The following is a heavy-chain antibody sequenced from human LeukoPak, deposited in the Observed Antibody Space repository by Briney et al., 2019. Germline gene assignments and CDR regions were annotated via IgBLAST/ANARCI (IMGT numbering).Heavy chain of an antibody. CDR1: GYTFTGYY. J-gene: IGHJ5*02. CDR3: ARDYPGGAAMAQA. CDR2: ISAYNGNT. Sequence: GASVKVSCKASGYTFTGYYMHWVRQAPGQGLEWMGWISAYNGNTNYAQKLQGRVTMTTDTSTSTAYMELRSLRSDDTAVYYCARDYPGGAAMAQAWGQGTLVTVSS. V-gene: IGHV1-18*04. D-gene: IGHD5-18*01.